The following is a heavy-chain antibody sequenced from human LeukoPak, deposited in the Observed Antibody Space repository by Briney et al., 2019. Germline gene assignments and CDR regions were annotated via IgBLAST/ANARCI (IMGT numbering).Heavy chain of an antibody. D-gene: IGHD3-9*01. CDR3: ARLPVHVILTGPTIRGSAFDI. J-gene: IGHJ3*02. CDR1: DDSFSSHY. Sequence: SETLSLTCAVPDDSFSSHYWTWIRQPPGKGLEWIGYISYIGTTNYNPSLKSRVTLSIDTSKNQFPLKLRSVTAADTAVYYCARLPVHVILTGPTIRGSAFDIWGQGTMVTVSS. V-gene: IGHV4-59*11. CDR2: ISYIGTT.